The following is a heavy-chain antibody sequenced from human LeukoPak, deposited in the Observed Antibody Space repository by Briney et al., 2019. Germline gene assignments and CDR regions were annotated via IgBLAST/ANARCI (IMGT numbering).Heavy chain of an antibody. D-gene: IGHD6-25*01. Sequence: PQTLSLTCTVSGDSISSGGYYWSWIRQHPGKGLEWIGYIYYSGSTYYNPSLKSRVTISVDTSKNQFSLKLSSVTAADTAVYYCAREAAVRARFDYWGQGTLVTVSS. CDR3: AREAAVRARFDY. J-gene: IGHJ4*02. V-gene: IGHV4-31*03. CDR1: GDSISSGGYY. CDR2: IYYSGST.